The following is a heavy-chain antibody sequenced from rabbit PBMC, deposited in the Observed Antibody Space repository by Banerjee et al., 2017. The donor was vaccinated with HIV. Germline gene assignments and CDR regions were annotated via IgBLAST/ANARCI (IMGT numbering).Heavy chain of an antibody. D-gene: IGHD8-1*01. CDR1: GFTISSSYY. Sequence: QEQLEESGGGLVQPEGSLALTCKASGFTISSSYYMCWFRQAPGKGPEWIAWIYPGLGITKYANSVKGRFTISSDNAQNTVSLQMTSLTGSDTATYFCASQGRYGGSNYYIGFNLWGQGTLVTDS. V-gene: IGHV1S47*01. CDR2: IYPGLGIT. CDR3: ASQGRYGGSNYYIGFNL. J-gene: IGHJ4*01.